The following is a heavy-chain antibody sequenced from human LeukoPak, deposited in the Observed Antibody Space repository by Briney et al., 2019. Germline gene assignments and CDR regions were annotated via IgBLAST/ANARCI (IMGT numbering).Heavy chain of an antibody. CDR1: GFTFSSYG. D-gene: IGHD3-22*01. CDR3: AKGYYYDSSGYSLYFDY. Sequence: GGYLRLSCAAYGFTFSSYGMHWVRQAPGKELEGVAVIWYDGSNKYYADSVKGRFTISRDNSKNTLYLQMNSLRAEDTAVYYCAKGYYYDSSGYSLYFDYWGQGTLVTVSS. CDR2: IWYDGSNK. V-gene: IGHV3-33*06. J-gene: IGHJ4*02.